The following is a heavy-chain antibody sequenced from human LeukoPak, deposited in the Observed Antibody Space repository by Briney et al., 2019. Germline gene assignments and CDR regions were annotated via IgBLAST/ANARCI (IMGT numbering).Heavy chain of an antibody. CDR3: ARERDPYSGSLGYFQH. V-gene: IGHV1-18*04. D-gene: IGHD1-26*01. CDR1: GYTFTGYY. Sequence: ASVKVSCKASGYTFTGYYMHWVRQAPGQGLEWMGWISAYNGNTNYAQKLQGRVTMTTDTSTSTAYMELRSLRSDDTAVYYCARERDPYSGSLGYFQHWGQGTLVTVSS. CDR2: ISAYNGNT. J-gene: IGHJ1*01.